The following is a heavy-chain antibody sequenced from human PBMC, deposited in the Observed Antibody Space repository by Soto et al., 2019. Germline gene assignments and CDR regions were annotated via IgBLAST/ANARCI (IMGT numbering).Heavy chain of an antibody. CDR1: GFTFSSYW. V-gene: IGHV3-74*01. Sequence: GGSLGLSCAASGFTFSSYWMHWVRQAPGKGLVWVSRINSDGSSTSYADSVKGRFTISRDNAKNTLYLQMNSLRAEDTAVYYCARGGVVVVVAATGYGMDVWGQGTTVTVSS. J-gene: IGHJ6*02. CDR2: INSDGSST. CDR3: ARGGVVVVVAATGYGMDV. D-gene: IGHD2-15*01.